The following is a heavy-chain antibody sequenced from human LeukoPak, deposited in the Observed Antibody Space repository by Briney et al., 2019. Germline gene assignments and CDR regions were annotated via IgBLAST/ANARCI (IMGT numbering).Heavy chain of an antibody. V-gene: IGHV3-74*01. CDR3: TRGYVGIDY. CDR2: IDTDGSST. CDR1: GFTFSSYW. Sequence: PGGSLRLSCAASGFTFSSYWMHWVRRAPGKGLVWVSRIDTDGSSTIYADSVRGRFTISRDNAKNTLYLQMNSLRAEDTVVYYCTRGYVGIDYWGQGTLVTVSS. D-gene: IGHD5-12*01. J-gene: IGHJ4*02.